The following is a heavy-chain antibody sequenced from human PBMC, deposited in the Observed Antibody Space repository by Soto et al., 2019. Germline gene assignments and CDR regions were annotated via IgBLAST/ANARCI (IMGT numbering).Heavy chain of an antibody. D-gene: IGHD2-8*01. CDR2: IVVVNGNT. Sequence: ELVQSGPEAREPGTSVKVSCRASGFSFGDSAVQWVRQGRGQRLEWIGWIVVVNGNTNYAPRFEGRVTITRDASTSTSHMELTSLSSDDTAVYFCAVTDLPFRPLTEPTENGMDVCGQGTTVTVSS. CDR1: GFSFGDSA. CDR3: AVTDLPFRPLTEPTENGMDV. V-gene: IGHV1-58*01. J-gene: IGHJ6*02.